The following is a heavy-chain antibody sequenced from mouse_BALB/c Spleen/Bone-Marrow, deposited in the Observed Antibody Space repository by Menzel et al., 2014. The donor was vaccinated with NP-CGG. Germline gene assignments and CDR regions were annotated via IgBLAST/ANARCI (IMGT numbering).Heavy chain of an antibody. CDR2: INPYNGDT. CDR3: ARGYYDSSSWFAY. CDR1: GYSFTGYF. J-gene: IGHJ3*01. D-gene: IGHD1-1*01. V-gene: IGHV1-20*02. Sequence: VQLQQSGPELVKPGASVKISCKASGYSFTGYFMNWVMQSHGKSLEWIGRINPYNGDTFYNQKFKGKATLTVDKSSRTAHMELRSLASEDSAVYYCARGYYDSSSWFAYWGQGTLVTVSA.